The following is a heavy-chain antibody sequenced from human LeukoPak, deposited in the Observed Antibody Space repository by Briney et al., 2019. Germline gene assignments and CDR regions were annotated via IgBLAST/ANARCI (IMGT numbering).Heavy chain of an antibody. Sequence: SVKVSCKASGGTFSSYAISWVRQAPGQGLEWMGGIIPIFGTANYAQKFQGRVTMTTDTSTSTAYMELRSLRSDDTAVYYCARDPLAYCAGDCYHRFFDYWGQGTLVTVSS. J-gene: IGHJ4*02. CDR3: ARDPLAYCAGDCYHRFFDY. D-gene: IGHD2-21*02. V-gene: IGHV1-69*05. CDR2: IIPIFGTA. CDR1: GGTFSSYA.